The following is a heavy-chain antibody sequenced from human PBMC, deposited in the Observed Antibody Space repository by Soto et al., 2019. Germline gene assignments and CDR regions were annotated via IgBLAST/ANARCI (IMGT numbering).Heavy chain of an antibody. CDR1: GGSIASSPYY. CDR3: AREVDYGENWFDP. J-gene: IGHJ5*02. D-gene: IGHD4-17*01. CDR2: IYYSGST. Sequence: SETLSLTCTVSGGSIASSPYYWSWIRQPPGKGLEWIGYIYYSGSTKYNPSLKSRVTISVDTSKNQFSLKLSSVTAADTAVYYCAREVDYGENWFDPWGQGTLVTVSS. V-gene: IGHV4-61*01.